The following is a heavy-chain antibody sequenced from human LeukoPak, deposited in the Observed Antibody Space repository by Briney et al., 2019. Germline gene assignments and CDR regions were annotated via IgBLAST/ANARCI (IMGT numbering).Heavy chain of an antibody. D-gene: IGHD3-10*01. CDR2: INHSGST. CDR3: ARKRRGSGITSYYYYMDV. J-gene: IGHJ6*03. CDR1: GGSISSYY. Sequence: SETLSLTCTVSGGSISSYYWSWIRQPPGKGLEWIGEINHSGSTNYNPSLKSRVTISVDTSKYQFSLKLSSVAAADTAVYYCARKRRGSGITSYYYYMDVWGKGTTVTISS. V-gene: IGHV4-34*01.